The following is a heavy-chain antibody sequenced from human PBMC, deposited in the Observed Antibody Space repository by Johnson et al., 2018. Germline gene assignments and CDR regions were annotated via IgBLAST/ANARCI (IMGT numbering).Heavy chain of an antibody. D-gene: IGHD6-6*01. CDR2: ISWNSGSI. CDR3: AKDFSSSNYYYYGMDV. CDR1: GFTFNSYG. V-gene: IGHV3-9*01. Sequence: VQLVESGGGVVQSGRSLRLSCVVSGFTFNSYGMHWVRQAPGKGLEWVSGISWNSGSIGYADSVKGRFTISRDNAKNSLYLQINSLRAEDTALYYCAKDFSSSNYYYYGMDVWGQGTTVTVSS. J-gene: IGHJ6*02.